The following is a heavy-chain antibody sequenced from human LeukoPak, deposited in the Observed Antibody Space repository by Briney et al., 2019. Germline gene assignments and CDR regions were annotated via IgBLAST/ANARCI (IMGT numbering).Heavy chain of an antibody. Sequence: GRSLRLSCAASGFSFSSYGIHWVRQAPGKGLEWVALISYDGSNKYYADSVKGRFTTSRENSENTLYLQMNSLRREDTAVYYCAKDGFDYWGQGTLVTVSS. V-gene: IGHV3-30*18. CDR3: AKDGFDY. J-gene: IGHJ4*02. CDR1: GFSFSSYG. CDR2: ISYDGSNK.